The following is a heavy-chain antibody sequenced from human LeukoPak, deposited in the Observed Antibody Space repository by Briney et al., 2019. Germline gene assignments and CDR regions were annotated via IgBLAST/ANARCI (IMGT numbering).Heavy chain of an antibody. D-gene: IGHD3-10*01. CDR2: INAGNGNT. Sequence: ASVKVSCKASGYTFTSYAMHWVRQAPGQRREWMGGINAGNGNTKYSQKFQGRVTITRDTSASTDYMELSSLRSEDTAVYYCARGRFGPLITMVRGVFDYWGQGTLVTVSS. CDR1: GYTFTSYA. V-gene: IGHV1-3*01. CDR3: ARGRFGPLITMVRGVFDY. J-gene: IGHJ4*02.